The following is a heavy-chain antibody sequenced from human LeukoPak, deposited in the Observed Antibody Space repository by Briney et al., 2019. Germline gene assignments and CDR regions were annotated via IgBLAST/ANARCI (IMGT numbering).Heavy chain of an antibody. CDR1: GGSISSSSYY. CDR3: ARGWMQLWSNWFDT. CDR2: IYYSGST. D-gene: IGHD5-18*01. V-gene: IGHV4-39*07. Sequence: PSETLSLTCTVSGGSISSSSYYWGWIRQPPGKGLEWIGSIYYSGSTYYNPSLKSRVTISVDTSKNQFSLKLSSVTAADTAVYYCARGWMQLWSNWFDTWGQGTLVTVSS. J-gene: IGHJ5*02.